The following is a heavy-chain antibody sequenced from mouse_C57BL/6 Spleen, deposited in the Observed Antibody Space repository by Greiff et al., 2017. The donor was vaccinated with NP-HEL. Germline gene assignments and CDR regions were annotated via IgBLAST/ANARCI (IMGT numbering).Heavy chain of an antibody. CDR1: GYTFTSYW. D-gene: IGHD1-2*01. V-gene: IGHV1-59*01. Sequence: QVQLQQPGAELVRPGTSVKLSYKASGYTFTSYWMHWVKQRPGQGLEWIGVIDPSDSYTNYNQKFKGKATLTVDTSSSTAYMQLSSLTSEDSAVYYCAHYDWFAYWGQGTLVTVSA. J-gene: IGHJ3*01. CDR2: IDPSDSYT. CDR3: AHYDWFAY.